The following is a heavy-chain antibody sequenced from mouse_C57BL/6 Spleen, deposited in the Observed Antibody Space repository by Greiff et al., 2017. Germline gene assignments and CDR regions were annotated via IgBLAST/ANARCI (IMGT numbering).Heavy chain of an antibody. J-gene: IGHJ2*01. D-gene: IGHD2-14*01. CDR3: TRRGTLDY. Sequence: EVKLQESGAELVRPGASVKLSCTASGFNIKDDYMHWVKQRPEQGLEWIGWIDPENGDTEYASKFQGKATITADTSSNTAYLQLSSLTSEDTAVYYCTRRGTLDYWGQGTTLTVSS. CDR2: IDPENGDT. CDR1: GFNIKDDY. V-gene: IGHV14-4*01.